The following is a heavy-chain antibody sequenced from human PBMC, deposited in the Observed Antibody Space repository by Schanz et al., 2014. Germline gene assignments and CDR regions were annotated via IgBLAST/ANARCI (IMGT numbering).Heavy chain of an antibody. J-gene: IGHJ4*02. CDR2: IDGKSTTV. Sequence: EVQLVESGGGLVQPGGSLRLSCAASGFSFSSYSMNWVRQAPGKGLEWLSYIDGKSTTVYYADSVKGRFTVSRDNARNSLYLHMNTLGAEDTAVYYCARDRGYCSGGSCLTFDYWGQGTLVTVSS. V-gene: IGHV3-48*01. D-gene: IGHD2-15*01. CDR3: ARDRGYCSGGSCLTFDY. CDR1: GFSFSSYS.